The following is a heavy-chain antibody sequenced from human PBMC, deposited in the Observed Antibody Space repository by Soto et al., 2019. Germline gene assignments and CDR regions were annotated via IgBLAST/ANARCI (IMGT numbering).Heavy chain of an antibody. D-gene: IGHD3-22*01. CDR3: AKGLYYDSNPSLAFDL. CDR1: GFIFNDYA. J-gene: IGHJ3*01. CDR2: LTWNSGDI. Sequence: GGSLRLSCAASGFIFNDYAMHWVRQAPGKGLEWVSTLTWNSGDIAYADSVRGRFTISRDNAKNSLYLQMNSLRPEDTAFYYCAKGLYYDSNPSLAFDLWGQGTLVTVSS. V-gene: IGHV3-9*01.